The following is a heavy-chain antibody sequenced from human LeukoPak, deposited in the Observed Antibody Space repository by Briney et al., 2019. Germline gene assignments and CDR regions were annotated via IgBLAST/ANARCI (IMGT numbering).Heavy chain of an antibody. CDR2: ISNDGSKK. CDR1: GFTFSSYG. J-gene: IGHJ4*02. D-gene: IGHD2/OR15-2a*01. Sequence: GGSLRLSCAASGFTFSSYGMHWVRQAPGKGLDWVAVISNDGSKKYYADSVKGRFTISKDNAKNTVYLQMNSLRAEDTAVYYCVSFYETYWGRGTLVTVSS. V-gene: IGHV3-30*03. CDR3: VSFYETY.